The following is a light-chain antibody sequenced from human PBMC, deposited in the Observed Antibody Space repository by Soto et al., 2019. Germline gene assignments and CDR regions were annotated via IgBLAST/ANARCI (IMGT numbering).Light chain of an antibody. Sequence: QSVLTQPPSASGTPGQRVTISCSGSSSNIVTNTVYWYQQLPGTAPKLLIYTNNQRPSGVPDRFSGSKSGTSASLAISGLQSEDEADYYCAAWDDSLNGLVFGGGTKLTVL. CDR3: AAWDDSLNGLV. CDR1: SSNIVTNT. CDR2: TNN. V-gene: IGLV1-44*01. J-gene: IGLJ2*01.